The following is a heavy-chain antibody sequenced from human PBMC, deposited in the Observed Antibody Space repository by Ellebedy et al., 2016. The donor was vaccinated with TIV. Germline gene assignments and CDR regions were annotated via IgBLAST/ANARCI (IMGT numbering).Heavy chain of an antibody. CDR2: IIPIFGTA. D-gene: IGHD4-11*01. V-gene: IGHV1-69*13. CDR3: ARNYDYSAGHAFDI. Sequence: AASVKVSCKASGGTFSSYAISWVRQAPGQGLEWMGGIIPIFGTANYAQKFQGRVTITADESTSTAYMELSSLRSEDTAVYYCARNYDYSAGHAFDIWGQGTMVTVSS. J-gene: IGHJ3*02. CDR1: GGTFSSYA.